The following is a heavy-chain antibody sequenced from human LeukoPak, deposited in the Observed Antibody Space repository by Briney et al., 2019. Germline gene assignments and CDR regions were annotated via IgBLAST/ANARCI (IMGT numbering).Heavy chain of an antibody. CDR1: GFTLSSYA. J-gene: IGHJ4*02. CDR3: AKGIPYGSGSYFY. CDR2: IGGSGGST. D-gene: IGHD3-10*01. V-gene: IGHV3-23*01. Sequence: PGGSLRLSCAASGFTLSSYAMSWVRQAPGKALEWVSAIGGSGGSTYYADSVEGRFTISRDNSKNTLYLQMNSLRAEDTAVYYCAKGIPYGSGSYFYWGQGTLVTVSS.